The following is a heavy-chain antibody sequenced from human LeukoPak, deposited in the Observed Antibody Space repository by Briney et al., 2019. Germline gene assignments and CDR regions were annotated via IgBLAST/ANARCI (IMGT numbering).Heavy chain of an antibody. V-gene: IGHV1-18*01. CDR1: GYTFTSYG. CDR3: ATGTTVYSSSWYDY. D-gene: IGHD6-13*01. J-gene: IGHJ4*02. Sequence: ASVKVSCKASGYTFTSYGISWVRQAPGQGLEWMGWISAYNGNTNYAQKLQGRVTMTTDTSTSTAYMELRSLRSDDTAVYYCATGTTVYSSSWYDYWGQGTLVTVSS. CDR2: ISAYNGNT.